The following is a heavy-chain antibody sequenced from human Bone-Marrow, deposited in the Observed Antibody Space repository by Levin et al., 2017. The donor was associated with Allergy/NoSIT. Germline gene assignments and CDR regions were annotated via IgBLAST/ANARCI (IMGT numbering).Heavy chain of an antibody. CDR2: INHWGNT. J-gene: IGHJ1*01. D-gene: IGHD6-19*01. Sequence: SQTLSLTCAVYGGSFRNYYWSWIRQPPGKGLEWIGEINHWGNTNYNPSLKSRVTISIDTSKNQFSLKVPSLIAADMAVYYCARGKVGWFTSAAAYFQEWGQGTLVTVSS. CDR1: GGSFRNYY. CDR3: ARGKVGWFTSAAAYFQE. V-gene: IGHV4-34*01.